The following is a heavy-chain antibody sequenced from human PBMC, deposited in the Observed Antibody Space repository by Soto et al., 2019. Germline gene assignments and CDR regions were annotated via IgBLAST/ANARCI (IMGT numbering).Heavy chain of an antibody. V-gene: IGHV1-18*01. Sequence: QVQLVQSGAEVKKPGTSVKVSCKASGYTFTSNGISWVRQAPGQGLEWMGWISTYNGNTNYAQKLQGRVTMTRDTSTSIAYMELRDLRSDDTAVYYCARDKRAVAGTIDYWGQGTLVTVSS. CDR2: ISTYNGNT. J-gene: IGHJ4*02. CDR3: ARDKRAVAGTIDY. D-gene: IGHD6-19*01. CDR1: GYTFTSNG.